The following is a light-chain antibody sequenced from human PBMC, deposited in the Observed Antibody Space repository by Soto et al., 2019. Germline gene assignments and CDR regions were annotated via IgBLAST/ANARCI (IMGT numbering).Light chain of an antibody. V-gene: IGKV3D-20*02. Sequence: EIVLTQSPGTLSFSPGERATLSCRASQSVSSSYLAWYQQKPGQAPRLLIYGASSRATGIPDRFSGSGSGTDFTLTISSLEPEDFAVYYCQKRSNWPLNFGGGTKVDIK. CDR1: QSVSSSY. J-gene: IGKJ4*01. CDR3: QKRSNWPLN. CDR2: GAS.